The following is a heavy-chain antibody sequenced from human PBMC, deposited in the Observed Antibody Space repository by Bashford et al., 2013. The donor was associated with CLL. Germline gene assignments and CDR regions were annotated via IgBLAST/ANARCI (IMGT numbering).Heavy chain of an antibody. J-gene: IGHJ3*02. CDR1: IPPSPAT. V-gene: IGHV1-2*02. CDR3: ATFYGSGSDYSDALDI. Sequence: ASVKVSCKAFWIPPSPATICTGCDRPLDKGLEWMGWINPKSGDTNYAQKFQGRVTMTRDTSISTAYMELSGLRSDDTAVYYCATFYGSGSDYSDALDIWGPRGQW. CDR2: INPKSGDT. D-gene: IGHD3-10*01.